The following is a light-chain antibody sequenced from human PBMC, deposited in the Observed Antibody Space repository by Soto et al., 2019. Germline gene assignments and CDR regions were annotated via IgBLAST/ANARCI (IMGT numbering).Light chain of an antibody. Sequence: ETVMTQSPDTLSVSPGEGATLSCRASQSVSNKLAWYQQKPGQAPRLLIYFASSRATGIPARFSGSGSGTEFTLTICSLPSEDSAVYYCQQYNNWPPITFGRGTRLEIK. CDR1: QSVSNK. CDR3: QQYNNWPPIT. V-gene: IGKV3-15*01. J-gene: IGKJ5*01. CDR2: FAS.